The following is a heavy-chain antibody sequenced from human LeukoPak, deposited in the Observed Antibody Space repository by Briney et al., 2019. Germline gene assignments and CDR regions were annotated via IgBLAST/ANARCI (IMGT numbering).Heavy chain of an antibody. V-gene: IGHV3-30-3*01. CDR1: GFTFSSYA. Sequence: GRSLRLSCAASGFTFSSYAMHWVRQAPGKGLEWVAVISYDGSNKYYADSVKGRFTISRDNSKNTLYLQMNGLRAEDTAVYYCAREGGYSYGLDYWGQGTLVTVSS. CDR3: AREGGYSYGLDY. J-gene: IGHJ4*02. D-gene: IGHD5-18*01. CDR2: ISYDGSNK.